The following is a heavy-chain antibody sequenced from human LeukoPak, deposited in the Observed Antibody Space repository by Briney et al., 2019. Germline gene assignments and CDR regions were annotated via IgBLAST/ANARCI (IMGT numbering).Heavy chain of an antibody. Sequence: SETLSLTCTVSGGSISSYYWSWIRQPPGKGLEWIAYISDIGSINYNPSLKSRVTISLDTSKNQFSLKLSSVTAADTAVYYCASTLAVAGTEGWFDPWGQGTLVTVSS. CDR3: ASTLAVAGTEGWFDP. V-gene: IGHV4-59*08. J-gene: IGHJ5*02. CDR1: GGSISSYY. CDR2: ISDIGSI. D-gene: IGHD6-19*01.